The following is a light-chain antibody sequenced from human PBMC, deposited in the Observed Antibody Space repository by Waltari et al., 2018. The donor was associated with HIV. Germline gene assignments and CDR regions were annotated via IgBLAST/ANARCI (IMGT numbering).Light chain of an antibody. Sequence: QSVLPQPPSVPAAPGPKVSISCPGSSSNIGTHYVSWYQQFPGTAPKLLIYDNNKRPSGIPDRFSGSKSGTSATLGVTGLQTGDEADYYCGTWDSSLRAVVFGGGTKLTVL. CDR1: SSNIGTHY. CDR3: GTWDSSLRAVV. V-gene: IGLV1-51*01. CDR2: DNN. J-gene: IGLJ2*01.